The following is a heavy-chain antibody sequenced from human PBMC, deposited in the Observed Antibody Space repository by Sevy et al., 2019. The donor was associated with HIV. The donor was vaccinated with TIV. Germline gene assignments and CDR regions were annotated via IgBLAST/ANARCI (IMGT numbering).Heavy chain of an antibody. CDR1: GGTFSSYA. CDR2: IIPIFGTA. CDR3: AREWAEFVPFDP. J-gene: IGHJ5*02. V-gene: IGHV1-69*13. Sequence: ASVKVSGKASGGTFSSYAISWVRQAPGQGREWMGGIIPIFGTANYAQKFQGRVTITADESTSTAYMELSSLRSEDTAVYYCAREWAEFVPFDPWGQGTLVTVSS.